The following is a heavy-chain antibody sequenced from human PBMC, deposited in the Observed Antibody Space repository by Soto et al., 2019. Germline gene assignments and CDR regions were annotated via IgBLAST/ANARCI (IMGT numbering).Heavy chain of an antibody. CDR1: GCSIGMGYD. J-gene: IGHJ5*02. V-gene: IGHV4-38-2*02. CDR3: ARMGSKLNWFDP. Sequence: ERLCSTGTVSGCSIGMGYDWGWIRQPPGKGLEWIGSIYHSGSTYYNPSLKSRVTISVDTSKNQFSLKLSSVTAAATAVYYYARMGSKLNWFDPWGQGTLVTVYS. D-gene: IGHD1-26*01. CDR2: IYHSGST.